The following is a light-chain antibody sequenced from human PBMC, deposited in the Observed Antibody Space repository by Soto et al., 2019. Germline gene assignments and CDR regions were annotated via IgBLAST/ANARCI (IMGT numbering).Light chain of an antibody. V-gene: IGLV2-23*02. CDR3: CSYAGGRTFVV. CDR2: EVT. Sequence: QSVLSQPASVSGSPGQSVTISCTGTSSDIGSYNLVSWYHHRPGQAPKLVIYEVTRRPSVDSNRFSGSKSGNMASLTIAGLQPDDEGDYYCCSYAGGRTFVVFGGGTKVTVL. CDR1: SSDIGSYNL. J-gene: IGLJ3*02.